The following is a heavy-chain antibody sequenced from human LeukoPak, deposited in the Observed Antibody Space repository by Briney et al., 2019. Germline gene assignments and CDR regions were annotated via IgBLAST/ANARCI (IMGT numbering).Heavy chain of an antibody. J-gene: IGHJ4*02. D-gene: IGHD6-19*01. V-gene: IGHV3-48*01. CDR3: ASWGTSGWYHY. CDR2: ISSSSSTI. Sequence: GGSLRLSCAASGFTFSSYSMNWVRQAPGKGLEWVSYISSSSSTIYYADSVKGRFTISRDNAKNSLYLQMNSLRAEDAAVYYCASWGTSGWYHYWGQGTLVTVSS. CDR1: GFTFSSYS.